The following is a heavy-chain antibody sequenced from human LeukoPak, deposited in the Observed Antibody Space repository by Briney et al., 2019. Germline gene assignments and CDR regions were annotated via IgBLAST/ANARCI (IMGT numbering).Heavy chain of an antibody. CDR2: IRGNNDNT. D-gene: IGHD5-12*01. Sequence: ASVRVSSTTSGYIFNTDGISWVRQAPGEGGEWVAWIRGNNDNTKYTQKFQGRVTLTTETSTRTVYTELTGLTSADMGVYYCVRDSAYSPDYWGQGSLVTVSS. CDR3: VRDSAYSPDY. V-gene: IGHV1-18*03. J-gene: IGHJ4*02. CDR1: GYIFNTDG.